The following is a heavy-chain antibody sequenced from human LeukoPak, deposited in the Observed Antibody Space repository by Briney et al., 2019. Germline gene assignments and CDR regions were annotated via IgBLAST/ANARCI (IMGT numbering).Heavy chain of an antibody. V-gene: IGHV3-21*01. CDR3: ARDGAYDILTGMDV. J-gene: IGHJ6*04. CDR1: GFTFSTYW. CDR2: ISSSSSYI. D-gene: IGHD3-9*01. Sequence: GGSLRLSCAASGFTFSTYWMNWVRQAPGKGLEWVSSISSSSSYIYYADSVKGRFTISRDNAKNSLYLQMNSLRAEDTAVYYCARDGAYDILTGMDVWGKGTTVTVSS.